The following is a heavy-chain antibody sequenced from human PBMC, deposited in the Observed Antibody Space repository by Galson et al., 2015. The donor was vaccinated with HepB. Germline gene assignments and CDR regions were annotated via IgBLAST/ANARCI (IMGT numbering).Heavy chain of an antibody. Sequence: SLRLSCAVSGFNFRDYYMAWIRQTPGKGLEWLSYISSNIETYTNYADSVKGRLTISRDNAGNSVYLHMSSLRVDDTAIYYCARVADSHYGDHTHFDSWGQGTLVTVSS. CDR1: GFNFRDYY. J-gene: IGHJ4*02. V-gene: IGHV3-11*06. D-gene: IGHD4-17*01. CDR3: ARVADSHYGDHTHFDS. CDR2: ISSNIETYT.